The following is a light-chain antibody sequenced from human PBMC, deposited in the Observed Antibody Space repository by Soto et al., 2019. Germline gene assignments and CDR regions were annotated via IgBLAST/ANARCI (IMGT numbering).Light chain of an antibody. J-gene: IGKJ4*01. CDR2: GAS. CDR1: QSVSAR. CDR3: QQYSSYLIT. V-gene: IGKV3D-15*01. Sequence: EIVLTQSPDTLSLSPGESATLSCRASQSVSARLAWYQQKPGQAPRLLIYGASNRATGIPDRFSGSGSGTEFTLTISSLQPDDFATYHCQQYSSYLITFGGGTKVDTK.